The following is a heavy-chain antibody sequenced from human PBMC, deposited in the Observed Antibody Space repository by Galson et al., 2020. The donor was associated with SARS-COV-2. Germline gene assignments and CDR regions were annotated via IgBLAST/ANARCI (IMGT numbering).Heavy chain of an antibody. V-gene: IGHV3-48*03. J-gene: IGHJ6*02. CDR2: ISSSGSTI. CDR3: ASLYNWNYVGYDGMDV. Sequence: GGSLSLSCPPSGFTFSSYEMNWVRQAPGKGLEWVSYISSSGSTIYYADSVKGRFTISRDNAKNSLYLQMNSLRAEDTAVYYCASLYNWNYVGYDGMDVWGQGTTVTVSS. CDR1: GFTFSSYE. D-gene: IGHD1-7*01.